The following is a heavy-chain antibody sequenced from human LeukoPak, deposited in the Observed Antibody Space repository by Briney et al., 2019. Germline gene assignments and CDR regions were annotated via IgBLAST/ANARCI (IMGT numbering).Heavy chain of an antibody. Sequence: PSETLSLTCTVSGGSISSYYWSWIRQPPGKGLEWIGEINHSGSTNYNPSLKSRVTISVDTSKNQFSLKLSSVTAADTAVYYCARGRGRIAAAKGPYFDYWGQGTLVTVSS. CDR2: INHSGST. CDR1: GGSISSYY. D-gene: IGHD6-13*01. CDR3: ARGRGRIAAAKGPYFDY. V-gene: IGHV4-34*01. J-gene: IGHJ4*02.